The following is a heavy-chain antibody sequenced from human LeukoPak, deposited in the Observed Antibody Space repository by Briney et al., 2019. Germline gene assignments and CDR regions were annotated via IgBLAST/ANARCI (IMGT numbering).Heavy chain of an antibody. CDR2: IIPIFGTA. V-gene: IGHV1-69*05. Sequence: ASVKVSCKASGGTFSTYAINWVRQAPGQGLEWMGGIIPIFGTANYAQKFQGRATITTDESTNTAYMELSSLRSEDTAVYYCARARDTYDSSGYYRSRTFDYWGQGTLVTVSS. CDR1: GGTFSTYA. CDR3: ARARDTYDSSGYYRSRTFDY. D-gene: IGHD3-22*01. J-gene: IGHJ4*02.